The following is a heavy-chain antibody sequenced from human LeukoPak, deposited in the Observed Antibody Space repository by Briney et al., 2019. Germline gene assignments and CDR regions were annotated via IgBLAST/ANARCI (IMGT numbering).Heavy chain of an antibody. CDR2: IKQGGSEK. J-gene: IGHJ4*02. Sequence: GGSLRLSCAASGFTFSSYWMSWVRQAPGKGLEWVANIKQGGSEKYYVDSVKGRFTISRDNAKNSLYLQMNSLRAEDTAVYYCAFASDYRPFYFDYWGQGTLVTVSS. D-gene: IGHD4-11*01. V-gene: IGHV3-7*01. CDR1: GFTFSSYW. CDR3: AFASDYRPFYFDY.